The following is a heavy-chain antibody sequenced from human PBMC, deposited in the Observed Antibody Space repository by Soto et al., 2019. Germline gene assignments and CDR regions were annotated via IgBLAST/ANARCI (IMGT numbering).Heavy chain of an antibody. D-gene: IGHD6-13*01. CDR2: ISSSSSTI. Sequence: GGSLRLSCAASGFTFSSYSMNWVRQAPGKGLEWVSYISSSSSTIYYADSVKGRFTISRDNAKNSLYLQMNSLRDEDTAVYYCARDSSSWYPTPWFDPWGQGTLVTVSS. CDR3: ARDSSSWYPTPWFDP. CDR1: GFTFSSYS. V-gene: IGHV3-48*02. J-gene: IGHJ5*02.